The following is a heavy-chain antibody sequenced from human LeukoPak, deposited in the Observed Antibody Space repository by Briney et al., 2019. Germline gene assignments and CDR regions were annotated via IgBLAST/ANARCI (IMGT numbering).Heavy chain of an antibody. V-gene: IGHV3-21*01. CDR3: ARAGGGFGDFWTGPYGVEYYYYYMDV. CDR2: ISSSNTYI. D-gene: IGHD3/OR15-3a*01. J-gene: IGHJ6*03. CDR1: GFTFSSYS. Sequence: GGSLRLSCAASGFTFSSYSMNWVRQAAGKGLEGVSSISSSNTYIYYADSVKGRFTISRDNAKNSLYLQMNSLRAEDTAVYYCARAGGGFGDFWTGPYGVEYYYYYMDVWGKGTTVTVSS.